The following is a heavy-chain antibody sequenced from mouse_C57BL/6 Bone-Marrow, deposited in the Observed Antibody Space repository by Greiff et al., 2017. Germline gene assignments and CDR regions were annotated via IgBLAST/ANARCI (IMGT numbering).Heavy chain of an antibody. CDR2: INPYNGGT. CDR1: GYTFTDYY. CDR3: ARSGADYDDGEYFDY. V-gene: IGHV1-19*01. D-gene: IGHD2-4*01. J-gene: IGHJ2*01. Sequence: EVQLQQSGPVLVKPGASVKMSCKASGYTFTDYYMNWVKQSHGKSLEWIGVINPYNGGTSYNQKFKGKATLTVDKSSSTAYMELNSLTSEDSAVYYGARSGADYDDGEYFDYWGQGTTLTVSS.